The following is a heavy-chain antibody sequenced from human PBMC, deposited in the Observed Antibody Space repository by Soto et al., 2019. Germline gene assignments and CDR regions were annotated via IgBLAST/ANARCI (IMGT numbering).Heavy chain of an antibody. Sequence: LSLTCTVSGGSVTGFYWSWIRQPPGKGLEWIGYIFHSGSSNYHPSLKSRVTISVDTSKSQISLRLTSVTAADTAVYYCARASGLGVAHIDYWGQGTLVTVS. V-gene: IGHV4-59*02. CDR3: ARASGLGVAHIDY. CDR1: GGSVTGFY. J-gene: IGHJ4*02. CDR2: IFHSGSS. D-gene: IGHD6-19*01.